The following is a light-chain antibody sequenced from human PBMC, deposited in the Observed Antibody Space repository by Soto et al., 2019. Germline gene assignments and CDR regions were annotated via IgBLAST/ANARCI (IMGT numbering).Light chain of an antibody. V-gene: IGLV1-44*01. J-gene: IGLJ1*01. CDR3: AAWDDGLNGYV. Sequence: QSVLTRPPSASGTAGQRVTIAFSGSTSNIGSNTVNWYQQLPGTAPRTLIYSNNQRPSGVPDRFSGSKSGTSGSLAISGLLSEDEADYYCAAWDDGLNGYVFGTGTKVTVL. CDR2: SNN. CDR1: TSNIGSNT.